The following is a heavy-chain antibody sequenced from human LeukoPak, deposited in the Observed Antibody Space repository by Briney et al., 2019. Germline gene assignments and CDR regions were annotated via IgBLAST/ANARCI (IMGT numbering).Heavy chain of an antibody. CDR1: GDSITSHY. CDR3: ARESSTSQINLFDY. D-gene: IGHD6-6*01. V-gene: IGHV4-59*11. J-gene: IGHJ4*02. Sequence: SETLSLTCTVSGDSITSHYWSWIRQPPGKGLEWIGYLHYRGNMKHNSSFSGRITMSLDTPKNQFSLRLRSVTAADTAIYYCARESSTSQINLFDYWGQGTLVTVSS. CDR2: LHYRGNM.